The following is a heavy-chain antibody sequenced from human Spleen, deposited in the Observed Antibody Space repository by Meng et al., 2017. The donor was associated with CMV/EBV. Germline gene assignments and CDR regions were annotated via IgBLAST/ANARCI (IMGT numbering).Heavy chain of an antibody. D-gene: IGHD3-16*01. J-gene: IGHJ3*02. CDR3: AREGGAFDI. CDR1: GFIFNDFY. CDR2: ITGSGDTI. Sequence: LSLTCAASGFIFNDFYMNWIRQAPGKGLEWVSCITGSGDTIYYADSVKGRFTISRDNAKKSLFLQMDSLRAEDTAVYYCAREGGAFDIWGQGTMVTVSS. V-gene: IGHV3-11*04.